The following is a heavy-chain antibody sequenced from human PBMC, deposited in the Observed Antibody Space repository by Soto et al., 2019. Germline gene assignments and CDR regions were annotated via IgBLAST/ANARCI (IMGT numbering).Heavy chain of an antibody. V-gene: IGHV3-9*01. CDR1: GFTFEDQA. CDR3: VRDTYYDFWSGPGGPFDL. D-gene: IGHD3-3*01. Sequence: PGGSLRLSCVASGFTFEDQAMHWVREAPGKGLEWVSGISWKGERAGYADSVKGRFTISRDNAKKSLVLQMNSLRVEDTAFYFCVRDTYYDFWSGPGGPFDLWGPGTLVTVSS. CDR2: ISWKGERA. J-gene: IGHJ3*01.